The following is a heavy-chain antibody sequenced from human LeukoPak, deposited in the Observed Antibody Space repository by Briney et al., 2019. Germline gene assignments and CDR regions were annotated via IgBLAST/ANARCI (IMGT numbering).Heavy chain of an antibody. D-gene: IGHD3-3*01. J-gene: IGHJ3*02. CDR1: GFTFSSYG. Sequence: GGSLRLSCAASGFTFSSYGVHWVRQAPGKGLEWVALISYDGSNKYYADSVKGRFTISRDNSKNTLYLQMNSLRAEDTAVYYCAKDWGGYYSDASDIWGQGTMVTVSS. CDR2: ISYDGSNK. V-gene: IGHV3-30*18. CDR3: AKDWGGYYSDASDI.